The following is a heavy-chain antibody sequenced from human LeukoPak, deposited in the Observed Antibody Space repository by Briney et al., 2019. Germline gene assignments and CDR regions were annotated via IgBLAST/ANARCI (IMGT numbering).Heavy chain of an antibody. J-gene: IGHJ4*02. V-gene: IGHV3-74*01. D-gene: IGHD4-11*01. CDR2: INSDESIT. CDR1: GFTFSSSW. CDR3: ARGLVPGFLDY. Sequence: GGSLRLSCAAAGFTFSSSWMYWVRQAPGKGLVWVSRINSDESITTYADSVKGRFTISRDNAKNTLYLQMNSLRAEDTAVYYCARGLVPGFLDYWGQGTPVTVSS.